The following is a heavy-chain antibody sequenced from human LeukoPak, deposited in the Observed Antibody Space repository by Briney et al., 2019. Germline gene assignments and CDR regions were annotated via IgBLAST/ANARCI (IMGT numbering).Heavy chain of an antibody. J-gene: IGHJ4*02. CDR3: ARDLNDIVLMVYATGDGYFDY. V-gene: IGHV3-33*01. CDR1: GFTFSSYG. D-gene: IGHD2-8*01. Sequence: PGRSLRLSCAASGFTFSSYGMHWVRQAPGKGLEWVAVIWYDGSNKYYAHSVKGRFTISRDNSKNTLYLQMNSLRAEDTAVYYCARDLNDIVLMVYATGDGYFDYWGQGTLVTVSS. CDR2: IWYDGSNK.